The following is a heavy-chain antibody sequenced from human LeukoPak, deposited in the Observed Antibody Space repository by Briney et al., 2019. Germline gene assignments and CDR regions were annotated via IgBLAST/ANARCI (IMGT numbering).Heavy chain of an antibody. CDR1: GFTFDDYV. Sequence: GRSLRLSCAASGFTFDDYVMHWVRQAPGKGLEWVSGISWNGASAGYADSVKGRFTISRDNVKNSLYLQMNSLRAEDTALYYCARAQGRRDWTLREAFDIWGQGTMVTVSS. CDR3: ARAQGRRDWTLREAFDI. CDR2: ISWNGASA. V-gene: IGHV3-9*01. D-gene: IGHD3/OR15-3a*01. J-gene: IGHJ3*02.